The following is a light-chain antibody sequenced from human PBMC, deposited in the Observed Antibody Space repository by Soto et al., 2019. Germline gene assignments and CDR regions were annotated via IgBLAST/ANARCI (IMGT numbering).Light chain of an antibody. J-gene: IGLJ3*02. CDR2: EVS. CDR3: CSYAGSNTGV. Sequence: QSALTQPASVSGSPGQSITISCTGTSSDVGSYNLVSWYQQHPGKAPKFMIYEVSRRPSGVSNRFSGSKSGNTASLTISGLQAEDEADYYCCSYAGSNTGVFGGGTKLTVL. CDR1: SSDVGSYNL. V-gene: IGLV2-23*02.